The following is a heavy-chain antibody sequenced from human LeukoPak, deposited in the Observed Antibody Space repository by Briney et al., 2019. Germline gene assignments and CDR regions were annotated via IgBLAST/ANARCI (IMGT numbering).Heavy chain of an antibody. CDR1: GFTVSSNY. CDR2: IYSGGST. Sequence: PGGSLRLSCAASGFTVSSNYMSWVRQAPGKGLEWVSVIYSGGSTYYADSVKGRFTISRDNSKNTLYLQMNSLRAEDTAVYYCAKGNYDFWSGYFYFDYWGQGTLVTVSS. V-gene: IGHV3-53*01. CDR3: AKGNYDFWSGYFYFDY. J-gene: IGHJ4*02. D-gene: IGHD3-3*01.